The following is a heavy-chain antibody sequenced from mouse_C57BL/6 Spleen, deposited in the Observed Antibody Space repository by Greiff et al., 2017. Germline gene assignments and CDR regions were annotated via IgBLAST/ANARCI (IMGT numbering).Heavy chain of an antibody. V-gene: IGHV1-72*01. J-gene: IGHJ4*01. D-gene: IGHD2-3*01. CDR3: AISDDGYHYYAMDY. CDR1: GYTFTSYW. CDR2: IDPNSGGT. Sequence: QVQLQQSGAELVKPGASVKLSCKASGYTFTSYWMHWVKQRPGRGLEWIGRIDPNSGGTKYNEKFKSKATLTVDKPSSTAYMQLSSLTSEDSAVYYCAISDDGYHYYAMDYWGQGTSVTVSS.